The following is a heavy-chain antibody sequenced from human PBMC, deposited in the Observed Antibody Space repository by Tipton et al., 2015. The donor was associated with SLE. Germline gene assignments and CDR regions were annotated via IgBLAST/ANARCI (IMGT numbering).Heavy chain of an antibody. J-gene: IGHJ4*02. CDR3: ASELGIKGGFDY. D-gene: IGHD7-27*01. CDR2: ISYDGSNK. V-gene: IGHV3-30*19. CDR1: GFNFDNYG. Sequence: SLRLSCSVSGFNFDNYGFHWVRQAPGKGLQWVAVISYDGSNKYYADSVKGRFTISRDNSKNTLYLQMNSLRAEDTAVYYCASELGIKGGFDYWGQGTLVTVSS.